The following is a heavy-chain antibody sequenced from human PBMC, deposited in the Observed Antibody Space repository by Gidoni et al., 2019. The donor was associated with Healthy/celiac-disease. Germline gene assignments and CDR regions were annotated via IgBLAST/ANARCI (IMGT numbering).Heavy chain of an antibody. CDR3: ARTFHDILPTYNWFDP. CDR2: IFSNDEN. V-gene: IGHV2-26*01. CDR1: GSSLSTARMG. Sequence: QATLKESGTVLVKPTATLTLTCTVSGSSLSTARMGVSWIRTPPGKALEWLAHIFSNDENSYSTSLKSRLTISNDTSKSQVVLTMTTMDPVDTATYYCARTFHDILPTYNWFDPWGQGTLVTVSS. D-gene: IGHD3-9*01. J-gene: IGHJ5*02.